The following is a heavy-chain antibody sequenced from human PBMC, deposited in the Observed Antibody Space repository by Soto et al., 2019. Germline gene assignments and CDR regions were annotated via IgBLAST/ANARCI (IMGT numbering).Heavy chain of an antibody. Sequence: QVQLVQSGAEVKKPGSSVKVSCKTSGGTISNYAISWVRQAPGQGLEWMGGIIPLFGTTSYAQKFQGRVAITADESSRTASMELSSLRSEDTAVHYCARGGFWSCYYSWFDPWGQGTLVTVSS. V-gene: IGHV1-69*12. CDR2: IIPLFGTT. D-gene: IGHD3-3*01. J-gene: IGHJ5*02. CDR1: GGTISNYA. CDR3: ARGGFWSCYYSWFDP.